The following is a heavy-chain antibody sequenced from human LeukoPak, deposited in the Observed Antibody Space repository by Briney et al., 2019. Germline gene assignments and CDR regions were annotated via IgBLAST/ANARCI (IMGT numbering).Heavy chain of an antibody. J-gene: IGHJ5*02. V-gene: IGHV1-2*02. CDR3: ARGLEAINWFDP. CDR1: GYTFTGYY. D-gene: IGHD5-12*01. CDR2: INPNSGGT. Sequence: ASVKVSCKASGYTFTGYYMHWVRQAPGQGLEWMGWINPNSGGTNYAQKFQGRVTITRDTSISTAYMELSRLRSDDTAVYYCARGLEAINWFDPWGQGTLVTVSS.